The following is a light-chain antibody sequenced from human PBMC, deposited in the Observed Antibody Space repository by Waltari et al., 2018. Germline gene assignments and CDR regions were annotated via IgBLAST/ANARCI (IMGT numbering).Light chain of an antibody. V-gene: IGKV3-20*01. Sequence: EVVLTQSPGTLSLSPGARATLSCRASQSISKYLVWYQQRPGQAPRLLIYAASTRATGIPDRFSGSGSGTDFSLTISRLEPEDFAVYYCQNHERLPATFGQGTKVEIK. CDR2: AAS. J-gene: IGKJ1*01. CDR3: QNHERLPAT. CDR1: QSISKY.